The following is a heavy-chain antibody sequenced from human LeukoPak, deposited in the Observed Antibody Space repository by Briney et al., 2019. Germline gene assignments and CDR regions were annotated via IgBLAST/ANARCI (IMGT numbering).Heavy chain of an antibody. CDR2: INPNSGGT. J-gene: IGHJ4*02. Sequence: ASVKVSCKASGYTFTGYYMHWVRQAPGQGLEWIGWINPNSGGTNYAQKFQGRVTMTRDTSISTAYMELSRLRSDDTAVYYCARGTDIAARPGGPDYWGQGTLVTVSS. V-gene: IGHV1-2*02. CDR3: ARGTDIAARPGGPDY. CDR1: GYTFTGYY. D-gene: IGHD6-6*01.